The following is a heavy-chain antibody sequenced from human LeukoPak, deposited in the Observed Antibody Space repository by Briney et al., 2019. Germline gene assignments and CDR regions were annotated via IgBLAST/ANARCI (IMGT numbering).Heavy chain of an antibody. D-gene: IGHD3-22*01. CDR2: INPNSGGT. Sequence: ASVKVSCKASGCTFTSYYMHWVRQAPGQGLEWMGWINPNSGGTNYAQKFQGRVTMTRDTSISTAYMELSRLRSDDTAVYYCAREYSGYYYYDYWGQGTLVTVSS. CDR1: GCTFTSYY. J-gene: IGHJ4*02. CDR3: AREYSGYYYYDY. V-gene: IGHV1-2*02.